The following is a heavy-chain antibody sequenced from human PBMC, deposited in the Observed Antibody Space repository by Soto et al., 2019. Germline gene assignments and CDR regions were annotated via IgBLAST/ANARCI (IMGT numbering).Heavy chain of an antibody. Sequence: EVQLVESGGGLVHPGRSLSLSCAASGFIFDNSGMHWVRQAPGKGLAWVPGISWNGGNIGYADSVRGRFSISRDNAKDSLFLQMDSLRPDDTAFYYCVKAGVRDLIVEVPVYFDNWGQGTLVTVSS. V-gene: IGHV3-9*01. CDR2: ISWNGGNI. CDR1: GFIFDNSG. D-gene: IGHD2-21*01. J-gene: IGHJ4*02. CDR3: VKAGVRDLIVEVPVYFDN.